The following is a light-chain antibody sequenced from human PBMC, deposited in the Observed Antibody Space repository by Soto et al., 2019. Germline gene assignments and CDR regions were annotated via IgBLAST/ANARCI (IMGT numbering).Light chain of an antibody. CDR1: QAISRS. CDR3: QQANSFPFT. Sequence: DIQMTQSPSSVSASVGDRVTITCRASQAISRSLAWYQQKPGEAPKLLIYAASILQSGVPSRFSGSGSGTDFNLTITRLQPEDFASDYCQQANSFPFTFGPGTKV. CDR2: AAS. J-gene: IGKJ3*01. V-gene: IGKV1-12*01.